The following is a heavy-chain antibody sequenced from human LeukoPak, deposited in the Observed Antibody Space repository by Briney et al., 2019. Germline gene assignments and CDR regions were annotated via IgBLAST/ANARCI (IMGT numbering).Heavy chain of an antibody. CDR2: IIPIFGTA. D-gene: IGHD3-3*01. Sequence: SVKVSCKASGGTFSSYAISWVRQAPGQGLEWMGGIIPIFGTANYAQKFQGRVTMTRDTSISTAYMELSRLRSDDTAVYYCARGGYDFVYYYYGMDVWGQGTTVTVSS. V-gene: IGHV1-69*05. J-gene: IGHJ6*02. CDR1: GGTFSSYA. CDR3: ARGGYDFVYYYYGMDV.